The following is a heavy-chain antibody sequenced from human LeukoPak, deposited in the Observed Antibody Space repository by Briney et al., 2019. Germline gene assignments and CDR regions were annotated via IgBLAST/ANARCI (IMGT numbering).Heavy chain of an antibody. V-gene: IGHV4-34*01. Sequence: PSETLSLTCAVYGGSFSGYYWSWIRQPPGKGLEWIGEINHSGSTNYNPSLKSRVTISVDTSKNQFSLKLSSVTAADTAVYYCARDGWELLPFSWSDYWGQGTLVTVSS. CDR2: INHSGST. D-gene: IGHD1-26*01. J-gene: IGHJ4*02. CDR1: GGSFSGYY. CDR3: ARDGWELLPFSWSDY.